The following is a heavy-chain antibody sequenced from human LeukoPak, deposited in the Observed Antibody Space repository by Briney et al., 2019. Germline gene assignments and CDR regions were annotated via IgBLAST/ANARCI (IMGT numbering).Heavy chain of an antibody. CDR3: ATMATTRYYYYYYGMDV. CDR2: INHSGST. CDR1: GGSFSGCY. J-gene: IGHJ6*02. Sequence: PSETLSLTCAVYGGSFSGCYWSWIRQPPGKGLEWIGEINHSGSTNYNPSLKSRVTISVDTSKNQFSLKLSSVTAADTAVYYCATMATTRYYYYYYGMDVWGQGTTVTVSS. V-gene: IGHV4-34*01. D-gene: IGHD5-12*01.